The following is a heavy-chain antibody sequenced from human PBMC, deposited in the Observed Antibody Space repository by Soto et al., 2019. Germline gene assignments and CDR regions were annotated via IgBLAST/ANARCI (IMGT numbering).Heavy chain of an antibody. CDR1: GYTFTSND. CDR2: MNPKSGDA. V-gene: IGHV1-8*01. D-gene: IGHD2-8*02. CDR3: ARGRHGGGVKMSLFDP. J-gene: IGHJ5*02. Sequence: QVQLVQSGAEVKKPGASVKVSCKASGYTFTSNDIYWLRQAPGHGPEGMVWMNPKSGDARYAQKFQARLIMTRVTSITTAYMELTRLTSEDTAVYYCARGRHGGGVKMSLFDPWGQGTLVTVSS.